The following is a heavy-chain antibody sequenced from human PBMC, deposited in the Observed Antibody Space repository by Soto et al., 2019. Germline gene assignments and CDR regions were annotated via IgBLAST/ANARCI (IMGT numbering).Heavy chain of an antibody. CDR2: ISGSGGST. CDR1: GFTFSSYA. J-gene: IGHJ4*02. D-gene: IGHD2-8*01. CDR3: AKDGQDIVLMVYAPNFDY. V-gene: IGHV3-23*01. Sequence: HPGGSLRLSCAASGFTFSSYAMSWFRQAPGKGLEWVSAISGSGGSTYYADSVKGRFTISRDNSKNTLYLQMNSLRAEDTAVYYCAKDGQDIVLMVYAPNFDYWGQGTLVTVSS.